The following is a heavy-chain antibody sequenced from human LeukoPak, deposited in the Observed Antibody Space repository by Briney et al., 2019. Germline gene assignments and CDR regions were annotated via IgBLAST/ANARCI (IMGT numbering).Heavy chain of an antibody. V-gene: IGHV3-49*03. D-gene: IGHD1-26*01. CDR2: IRSKAYGGTT. Sequence: GGSLRLSCTASGFTFGDYAMSWFRQAPGKGLEWVGFIRSKAYGGTTEYAASVKGRFTISRDDSKSIAYLQMNSLKTEDTAVYYCTRVTGGSRFDFGYWGQGTLVTVSS. CDR1: GFTFGDYA. J-gene: IGHJ4*02. CDR3: TRVTGGSRFDFGY.